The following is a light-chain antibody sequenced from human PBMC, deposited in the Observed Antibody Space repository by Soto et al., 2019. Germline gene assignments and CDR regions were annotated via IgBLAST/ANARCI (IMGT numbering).Light chain of an antibody. CDR1: PSVSSSY. V-gene: IGKV3-20*01. CDR3: QQYGSSPPWT. J-gene: IGKJ1*01. CDR2: GAS. Sequence: EIVLTQSPGTLSLSPGERATLSCRASPSVSSSYFAWYQQKPGQAPMLLIYGASSRATGIPDRFSGSGSGTDFTLTISRLEPEYFAVYYCQQYGSSPPWTFGQGTKVEIK.